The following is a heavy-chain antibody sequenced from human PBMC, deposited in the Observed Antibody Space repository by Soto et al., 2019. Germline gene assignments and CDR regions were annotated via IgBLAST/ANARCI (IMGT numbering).Heavy chain of an antibody. CDR2: ISYDGSNK. Sequence: GGSLRLSCVASGFSITNYWIHWVRQAPGKGLEWVAVISYDGSNKYYADSVKGRFTISRDNSKNTLYLQMNSLRAEDTAVYYCARRPGDGYNSLDYWGQGTLVTVSS. CDR3: ARRPGDGYNSLDY. J-gene: IGHJ4*02. CDR1: GFSITNYW. D-gene: IGHD5-12*01. V-gene: IGHV3-30-3*01.